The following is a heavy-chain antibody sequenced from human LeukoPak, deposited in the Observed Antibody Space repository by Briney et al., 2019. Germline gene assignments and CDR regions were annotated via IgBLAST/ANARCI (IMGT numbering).Heavy chain of an antibody. D-gene: IGHD3-22*01. Sequence: GGSLRLSCAASGFTFSDYYMSWIRQAPGKGLEWVSYISSSGSTIYYADSVKGRFTISRVNAKNSLYLQMNSLRAEDTAVYFCARDTYYYDSGGYYYVKWIDYWGQGTLVTVSS. J-gene: IGHJ4*02. CDR2: ISSSGSTI. CDR1: GFTFSDYY. CDR3: ARDTYYYDSGGYYYVKWIDY. V-gene: IGHV3-11*01.